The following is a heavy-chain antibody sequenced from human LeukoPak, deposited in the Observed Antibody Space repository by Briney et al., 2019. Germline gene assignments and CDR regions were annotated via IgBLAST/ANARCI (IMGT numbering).Heavy chain of an antibody. V-gene: IGHV1-18*01. Sequence: ALVKVSCETSGYTFTTYPISWVRQAPGQGLEWMGWITTYNGDTNYVQNLQGRVTMTADTSTSTAYMELRSLRSDDTAVYYCALISYCTTVTCYYLDYWGQGTLVTVSS. J-gene: IGHJ4*02. CDR2: ITTYNGDT. D-gene: IGHD2-8*01. CDR1: GYTFTTYP. CDR3: ALISYCTTVTCYYLDY.